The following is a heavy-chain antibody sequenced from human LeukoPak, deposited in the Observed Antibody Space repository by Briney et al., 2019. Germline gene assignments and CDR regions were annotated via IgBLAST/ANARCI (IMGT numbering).Heavy chain of an antibody. CDR3: ARDSGRRGYPEYSFDY. CDR2: IYTSGNT. Sequence: PSETLSLTCTASGGSIGTYYWSWIRQPAGKGLEWIGRIYTSGNTKYNPSLKSRVTISVDTSKNQFSLKLTSLTAADTAIYYCARDSGRRGYPEYSFDYWGQGTLVTVSS. J-gene: IGHJ4*02. CDR1: GGSIGTYY. V-gene: IGHV4-4*07. D-gene: IGHD3-10*01.